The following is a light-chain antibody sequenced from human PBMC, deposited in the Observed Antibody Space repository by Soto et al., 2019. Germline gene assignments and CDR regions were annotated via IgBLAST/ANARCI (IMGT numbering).Light chain of an antibody. CDR1: QSISRS. CDR2: DVS. CDR3: QQYETYSPAT. J-gene: IGKJ1*01. V-gene: IGKV1-5*01. Sequence: DIQMTQSPSTLSASVGDRVTITCRASQSISRSLAWYQHQPGKAPKLLIYDVSSLESGVPSRFSGFGSGTEFTLTISSLQPDDFATYYCQQYETYSPATFGPGTKVEVK.